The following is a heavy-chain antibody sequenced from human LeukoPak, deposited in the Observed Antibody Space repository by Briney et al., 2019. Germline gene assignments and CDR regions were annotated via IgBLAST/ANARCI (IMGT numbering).Heavy chain of an antibody. J-gene: IGHJ4*02. CDR1: GGSISSYY. D-gene: IGHD3-22*01. CDR3: ARFGGTYYYDSSGPADY. Sequence: KSSETLSLTCTVSGGSISSYYWSWTRQPPGKGLEWIGYIYYSGSTNYNPSLKSRVTISVDTSKNQFSLKLSSVTAADTAVYYCARFGGTYYYDSSGPADYWGQGTLVTVSS. V-gene: IGHV4-59*01. CDR2: IYYSGST.